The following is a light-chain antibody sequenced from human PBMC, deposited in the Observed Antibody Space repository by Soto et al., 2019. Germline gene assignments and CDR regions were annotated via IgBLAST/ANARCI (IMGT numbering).Light chain of an antibody. CDR3: QQLNSYPLT. CDR2: AAS. V-gene: IGKV1-9*01. CDR1: QDISDY. J-gene: IGKJ4*01. Sequence: DIQLTQSPSFLSASVGDRVTITCRASQDISDYLAWYQQRPGKAPKLLINAASTLQSGVPSRFSGNGSGTEFTLTISSLQPEDFATYSCQQLNSYPLTFGGGTKVEIK.